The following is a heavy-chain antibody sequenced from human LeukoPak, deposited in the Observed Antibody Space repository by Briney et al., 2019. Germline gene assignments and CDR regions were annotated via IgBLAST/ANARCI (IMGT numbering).Heavy chain of an antibody. J-gene: IGHJ5*02. CDR3: ARQVTAAAGTNWFDP. CDR2: IYYRGST. CDR1: GGSISSSY. D-gene: IGHD6-13*01. V-gene: IGHV4-59*08. Sequence: SETLSLTCSVSGGSISSSYWSWIRQSPGKGLEWIGYIYYRGSTHHNPSLKSRVTMLVDTSKNQLSLKLNSVTAADTATYYCARQVTAAAGTNWFDPWGQGTLVTVSS.